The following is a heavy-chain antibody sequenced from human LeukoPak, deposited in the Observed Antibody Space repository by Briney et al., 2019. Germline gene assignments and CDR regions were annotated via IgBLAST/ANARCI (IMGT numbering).Heavy chain of an antibody. Sequence: ASVKVSCKASGYTFTCYYMHWVRQAPGQGLEWMGWINPNSGGTNYAQKFQGRVTMTRDTSISTAYMELSRLRSDDTAVYYCARGEFLDSSGYFVDYWGQGTLVTVSS. CDR2: INPNSGGT. V-gene: IGHV1-2*02. J-gene: IGHJ4*02. D-gene: IGHD3-22*01. CDR1: GYTFTCYY. CDR3: ARGEFLDSSGYFVDY.